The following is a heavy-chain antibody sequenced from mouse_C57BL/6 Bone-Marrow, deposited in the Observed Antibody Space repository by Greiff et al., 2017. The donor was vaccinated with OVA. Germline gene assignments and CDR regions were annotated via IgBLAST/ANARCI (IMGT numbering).Heavy chain of an antibody. CDR2: ISSSGST. D-gene: IGHD2-4*01. J-gene: IGHJ4*01. CDR1: GYSITNGNHW. Sequence: EVQLQESGPALVKPSQTVSLTCTVTGYSITNGNHWWNWIRQVSGSKLEWIGYISSSGSTDSNPSLKSRISITRDTSKNQLFLQLNSVTTEDIATYYCARERIYYDPHGLYYYAMDYWGQGTSVTVSS. CDR3: ARERIYYDPHGLYYYAMDY. V-gene: IGHV3-4*01.